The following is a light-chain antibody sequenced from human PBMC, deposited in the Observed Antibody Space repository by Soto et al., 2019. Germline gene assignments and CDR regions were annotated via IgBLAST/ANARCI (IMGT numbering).Light chain of an antibody. Sequence: EIVLTQSPATLSLPPGERATLSCGASQSVSSYLAWYQQKPGLAPRLLIYDASKRATGIPARFSGSGSGTDFTLTISSLEPEDFAVYYCQQRSNWLITFGQGTRLEIK. V-gene: IGKV3-11*01. CDR2: DAS. CDR3: QQRSNWLIT. CDR1: QSVSSY. J-gene: IGKJ5*01.